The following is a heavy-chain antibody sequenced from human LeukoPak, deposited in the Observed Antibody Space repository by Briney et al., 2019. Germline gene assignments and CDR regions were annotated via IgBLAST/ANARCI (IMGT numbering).Heavy chain of an antibody. CDR1: GFTFSTYS. V-gene: IGHV3-21*01. J-gene: IGHJ5*02. Sequence: PGGSLRLSCAASGFTFSTYSMNWVRQAPGKGLEWVSSITGSSSFIYYADSVKGRFTISRDNAKNSLHLQMNSLRAEDTAVYYCARNHDSSGYGYNWFDPWGQGTLVTVSS. D-gene: IGHD3-22*01. CDR3: ARNHDSSGYGYNWFDP. CDR2: ITGSSSFI.